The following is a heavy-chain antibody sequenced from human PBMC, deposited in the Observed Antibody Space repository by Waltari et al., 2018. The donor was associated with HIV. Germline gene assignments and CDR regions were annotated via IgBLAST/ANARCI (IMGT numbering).Heavy chain of an antibody. Sequence: EVQLLESGGGLVQPGGSLRLSCAASGFTFSTYAMSWFRQAPGKGLECVSAISGSGGSTYYADSVKGRFTISRDNSKNTLYLKMNSLRAEDTAVYYCAKDDSSSWYNNFDYWGQGTLVTVSS. CDR3: AKDDSSSWYNNFDY. CDR2: ISGSGGST. J-gene: IGHJ4*02. CDR1: GFTFSTYA. V-gene: IGHV3-23*01. D-gene: IGHD6-13*01.